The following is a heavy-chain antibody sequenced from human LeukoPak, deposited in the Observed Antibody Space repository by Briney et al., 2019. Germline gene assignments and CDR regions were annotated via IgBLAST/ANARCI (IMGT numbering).Heavy chain of an antibody. CDR3: ARRAGAYSHPYDY. J-gene: IGHJ4*02. D-gene: IGHD4/OR15-4a*01. Sequence: GGSLRLSCAASGFTFNNYWMSWVRQAPEKGLEWVANIKQDGSEKYYVASVKGRFTISRDNSKNPLYLQMNSLRAEDTAVYYCARRAGAYSHPYDYWGQGTLVTVSS. V-gene: IGHV3-7*03. CDR1: GFTFNNYW. CDR2: IKQDGSEK.